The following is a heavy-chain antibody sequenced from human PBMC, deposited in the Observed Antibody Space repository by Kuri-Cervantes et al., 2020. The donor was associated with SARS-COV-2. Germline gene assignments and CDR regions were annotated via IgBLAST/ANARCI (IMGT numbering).Heavy chain of an antibody. CDR3: ARDLISVTAYFDF. Sequence: GGSLRLSCVASGFSFSDYYMSWIRQAPGKGLEWASYISGSGGYTNYADSVKGRFTISRDNAKNSVYLQMRSVRAEDTAVYYCARDLISVTAYFDFWGQGTQVTVSS. D-gene: IGHD2-21*02. J-gene: IGHJ4*02. CDR2: ISGSGGYT. CDR1: GFSFSDYY. V-gene: IGHV3-11*06.